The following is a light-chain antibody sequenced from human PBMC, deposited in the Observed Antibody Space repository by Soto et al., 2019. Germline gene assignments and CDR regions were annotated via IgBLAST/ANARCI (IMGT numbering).Light chain of an antibody. J-gene: IGLJ3*02. V-gene: IGLV4-60*02. Sequence: QSVLTQSSSASASLGSSVKLTCTLSSGHSSYIIAWHQQQPRKAPRYLMKLEGSGSYNKGSGVPDRFSGSSSGADRYLAISNLQFEDEADYYCETWDSSVWVFGGGTKLTVL. CDR3: ETWDSSVWV. CDR2: LEGSGSY. CDR1: SGHSSYI.